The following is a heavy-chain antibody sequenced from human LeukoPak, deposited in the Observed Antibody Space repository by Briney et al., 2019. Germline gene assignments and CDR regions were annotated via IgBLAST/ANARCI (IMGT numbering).Heavy chain of an antibody. V-gene: IGHV4-4*02. J-gene: IGHJ3*02. Sequence: SETLSLTCAVSGGSISNTDHWNWVRQPPGTGLEWIGEMYHDGYTNFNPSLKSRVTMSVDKSKNHFSLKLTSVTAADTAVYYCARSRGAVAGWSFDIWGQGTVVTVSS. CDR1: GGSISNTDH. D-gene: IGHD6-19*01. CDR2: MYHDGYT. CDR3: ARSRGAVAGWSFDI.